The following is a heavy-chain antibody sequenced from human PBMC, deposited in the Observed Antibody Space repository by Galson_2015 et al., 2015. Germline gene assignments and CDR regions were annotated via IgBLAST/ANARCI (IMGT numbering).Heavy chain of an antibody. CDR3: TTDHWREAFDI. CDR1: GFTFSNAW. V-gene: IGHV3-15*01. D-gene: IGHD1-1*01. Sequence: SLRLSCAASGFTFSNAWMSWVRQAPGKGLEWVGRIKSKTDGGTTDYAAPVKGRFTISRDDSKNTLYLQMNSLKTEDTAVYYCTTDHWREAFDIWGQGTMVTVSS. J-gene: IGHJ3*02. CDR2: IKSKTDGGTT.